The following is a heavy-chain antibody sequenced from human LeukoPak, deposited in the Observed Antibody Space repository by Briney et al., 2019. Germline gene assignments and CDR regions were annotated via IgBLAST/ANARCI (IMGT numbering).Heavy chain of an antibody. Sequence: GGSLRLSCAASGFTFSIYWMNWVRQAPGKGLEWVANIKQDGSEKYYVDSVKGRFTISRDNAKNSLYLQMNSLRAEDTAVYYCARCVITMIVVAPFCDYWGQGTLVTVSS. J-gene: IGHJ4*02. CDR1: GFTFSIYW. CDR2: IKQDGSEK. CDR3: ARCVITMIVVAPFCDY. D-gene: IGHD3-22*01. V-gene: IGHV3-7*01.